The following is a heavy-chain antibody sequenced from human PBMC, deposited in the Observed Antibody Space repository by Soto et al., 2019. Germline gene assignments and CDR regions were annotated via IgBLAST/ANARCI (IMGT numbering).Heavy chain of an antibody. Sequence: VQLVQSGAEVKKPGASVKVSCKASGYTFTDYYIHWVRQAPGQGLEWMGWINPYSGATSYAQKFQDGVTMTRDTSISTAYMELRRLRSDDTAVYYCARAQELRSFDWSWGGGAFDFWGQGTMVTASS. J-gene: IGHJ3*01. V-gene: IGHV1-2*02. CDR1: GYTFTDYY. CDR2: INPYSGAT. D-gene: IGHD3-9*01. CDR3: ARAQELRSFDWSWGGGAFDF.